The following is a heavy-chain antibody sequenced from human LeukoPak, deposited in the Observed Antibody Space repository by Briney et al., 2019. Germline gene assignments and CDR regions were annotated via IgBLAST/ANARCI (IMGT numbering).Heavy chain of an antibody. J-gene: IGHJ6*03. Sequence: GASVKVSCKASGYTFTSSSISWVRQAPGQGLEWMGWISAYNGNTNYAQKLQGRVTMTTDTSTSTAYMELRSLRSDDTAVYYCARGAAAGKSHYYYYYYMDVWGKGTTVTVSS. CDR3: ARGAAAGKSHYYYYYYMDV. D-gene: IGHD6-13*01. CDR2: ISAYNGNT. V-gene: IGHV1-18*01. CDR1: GYTFTSSS.